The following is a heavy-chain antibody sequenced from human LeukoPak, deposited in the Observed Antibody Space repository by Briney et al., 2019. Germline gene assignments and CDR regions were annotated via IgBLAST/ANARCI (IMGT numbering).Heavy chain of an antibody. Sequence: SETLSLTCTVSDGSISSYYWSWIRQPPGKGLEWIGYIFDSGSTNYSPSLKSRATISVDTSKNQFSLKLSSMTAADTAVYYCARGSSGWTHFDYWGQGTLVTVSS. V-gene: IGHV4-59*01. CDR1: DGSISSYY. CDR2: IFDSGST. D-gene: IGHD6-19*01. CDR3: ARGSSGWTHFDY. J-gene: IGHJ4*02.